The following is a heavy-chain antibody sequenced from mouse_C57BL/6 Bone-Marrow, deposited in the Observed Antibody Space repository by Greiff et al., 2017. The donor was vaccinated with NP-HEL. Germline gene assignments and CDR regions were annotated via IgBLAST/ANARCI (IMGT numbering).Heavy chain of an antibody. CDR1: GYTFTSYD. CDR2: IYPRDGST. V-gene: IGHV1-85*01. D-gene: IGHD1-1*01. J-gene: IGHJ3*01. CDR3: ARDYYYGSRSAWFAY. Sequence: QVQLQQSGPELVKPGASVKLSCKASGYTFTSYDINWVKQRPGQGLEWIGWIYPRDGSTKYNEKFKGKATLTVDTSSSTAYMELHSLTSEDSAVYFCARDYYYGSRSAWFAYWGQGTLVTVSA.